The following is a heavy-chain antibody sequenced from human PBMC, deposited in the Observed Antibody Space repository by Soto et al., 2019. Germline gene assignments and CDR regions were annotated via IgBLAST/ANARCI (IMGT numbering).Heavy chain of an antibody. D-gene: IGHD3-16*01. CDR3: ARVPFYDYVWGSPPYYFDY. J-gene: IGHJ4*02. CDR1: GGSISSYY. V-gene: IGHV4-59*01. CDR2: IYYSGST. Sequence: SETLSLTCTVSGGSISSYYWSWIRQPPGKGLEWIGYIYYSGSTNYNPSLKSRVTISVDTSKNHFSLELSSVTAADTAVYYCARVPFYDYVWGSPPYYFDYWGQGTLVTVSS.